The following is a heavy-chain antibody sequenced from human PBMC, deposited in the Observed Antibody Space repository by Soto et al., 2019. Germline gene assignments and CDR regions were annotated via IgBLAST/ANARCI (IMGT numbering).Heavy chain of an antibody. CDR1: GGSVSTYY. V-gene: IGHV4-59*02. Sequence: QVQLQESGPGLVKPSETLSLTCTVSGGSVSTYYWSWIRQSPGKGLECIAYIYYSGSTNYNPSLKSRVTISVDTSKNQFSLKLTSVTAADTAVYYCARGRIVGTSDSWGQGTLVTVSS. D-gene: IGHD1-26*01. CDR2: IYYSGST. CDR3: ARGRIVGTSDS. J-gene: IGHJ4*02.